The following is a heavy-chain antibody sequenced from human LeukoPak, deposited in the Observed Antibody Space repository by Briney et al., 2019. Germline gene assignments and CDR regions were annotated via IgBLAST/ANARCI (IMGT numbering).Heavy chain of an antibody. V-gene: IGHV3-30-3*01. CDR3: AGGKGSESGYDYFLDY. D-gene: IGHD5-12*01. CDR2: FSYDGSSK. CDR1: GFTFNTYA. J-gene: IGHJ4*02. Sequence: GGSLRLSCAASGFTFNTYAMSWVRQAPGKGLEWVTLFSYDGSSKYYADSVRGRFTISRDNSKNTLYLQMNSLRADDSAVYYCAGGKGSESGYDYFLDYWGQGTLVTVSS.